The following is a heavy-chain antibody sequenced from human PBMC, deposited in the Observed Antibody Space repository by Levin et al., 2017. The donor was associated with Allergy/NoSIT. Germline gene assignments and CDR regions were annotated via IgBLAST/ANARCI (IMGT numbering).Heavy chain of an antibody. J-gene: IGHJ4*02. Sequence: SETLSLTCAVSGGSISSTNWWSWVRQPPGKGLEWIGEIHHGGSTNYNPSLKSRVTISIDKSKNQFSLRLSSVTAADTAVYYCTRSPLGDYWGQGTLVTVSS. CDR3: TRSPLGDY. CDR1: GGSISSTNW. CDR2: IHHGGST. V-gene: IGHV4-4*02.